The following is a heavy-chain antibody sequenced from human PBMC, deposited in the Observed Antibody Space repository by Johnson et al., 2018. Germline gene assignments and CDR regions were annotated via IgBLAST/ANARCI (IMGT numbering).Heavy chain of an antibody. D-gene: IGHD4-17*01. J-gene: IGHJ1*01. CDR3: AKGASWNYGDYGSGSSKYFQH. V-gene: IGHV3-9*01. Sequence: VQLVQSGGGLVQXGRSLRLXCAASGFTFDDYAMHWVRQAPGKGLEWVSGISWNSGSIGYADSVKGRFTISRDNAKNSLYLQMNSLRAEDTALYYCAKGASWNYGDYGSGSSKYFQHWGQGTLVTVSS. CDR1: GFTFDDYA. CDR2: ISWNSGSI.